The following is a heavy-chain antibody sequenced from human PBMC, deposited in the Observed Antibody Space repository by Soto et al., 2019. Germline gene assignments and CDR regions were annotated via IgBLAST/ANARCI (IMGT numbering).Heavy chain of an antibody. J-gene: IGHJ6*02. CDR2: MQPSTGRT. D-gene: IGHD3-3*02. V-gene: IGHV1-8*01. CDR3: ASGDSIIYGMDV. CDR1: GYSFTSLD. Sequence: SVKVSCKASGYSFTSLDINWVRQTAGQGLEWMGWMQPSTGRTGYAQKFQGRVTMTRDTSINTAYMELRSLRSDDTAVYYCASGDSIIYGMDVWGQGTTVTVSS.